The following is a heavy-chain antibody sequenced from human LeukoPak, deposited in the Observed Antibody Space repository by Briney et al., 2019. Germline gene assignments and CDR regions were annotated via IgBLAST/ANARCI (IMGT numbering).Heavy chain of an antibody. CDR1: GFTFSSYW. CDR3: ATPGQWPVYFDY. J-gene: IGHJ4*02. CDR2: INSDGSDT. Sequence: GGSLRLSCAASGFTFSSYWMHWVRQAPGKGLVWVSGINSDGSDTDYADSVKGRFTISRDNAKSTLSLQMNSLRADDTAVYYCATPGQWPVYFDYWGPGIQVTVSS. D-gene: IGHD6-19*01. V-gene: IGHV3-74*01.